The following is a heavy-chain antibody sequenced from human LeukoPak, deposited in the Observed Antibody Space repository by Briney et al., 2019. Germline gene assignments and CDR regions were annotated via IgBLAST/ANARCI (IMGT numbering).Heavy chain of an antibody. CDR3: ARERGRGYSYGNNWFDP. D-gene: IGHD5-18*01. Sequence: SETLSLTCTVSGYSISSGYYWGWIRQPPGKGLEWIGSIYHSGSTYYNPSLKSRVTISVDTSKNQFSLKLSSVTAADTAVYYCARERGRGYSYGNNWFDPWGQGTLVTVSS. CDR1: GYSISSGYY. V-gene: IGHV4-38-2*02. CDR2: IYHSGST. J-gene: IGHJ5*02.